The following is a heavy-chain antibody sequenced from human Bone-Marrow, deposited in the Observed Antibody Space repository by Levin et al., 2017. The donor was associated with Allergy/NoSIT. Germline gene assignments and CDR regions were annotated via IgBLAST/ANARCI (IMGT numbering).Heavy chain of an antibody. CDR3: ARGALQYDSSGYYSGGFYYFDN. Sequence: PGGSLRLSCAVYGGSFSGYSWSWIRQPPGKGLEWIGQINHSGSSAYSPSLKSRVTIFVDTSKNQFSLNLNSVTAADTAVYYCARGALQYDSSGYYSGGFYYFDNWGQGTLVTVSS. V-gene: IGHV4-34*01. CDR2: INHSGSS. J-gene: IGHJ4*02. D-gene: IGHD3-22*01. CDR1: GGSFSGYS.